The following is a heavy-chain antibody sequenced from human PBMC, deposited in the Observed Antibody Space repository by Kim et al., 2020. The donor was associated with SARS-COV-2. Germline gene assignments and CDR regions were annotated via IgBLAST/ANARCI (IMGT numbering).Heavy chain of an antibody. J-gene: IGHJ6*02. Sequence: GGSLRLSCAASKFTLDNYRMHWVRQAPGKGLVWVSFINGDGTMTKYADSVKGRFTISRDNAKNTAYLQMNSLRAEDTAVYYCARGYYGMEVWGQGTTVTVFS. CDR3: ARGYYGMEV. CDR1: KFTLDNYR. V-gene: IGHV3-74*03. CDR2: INGDGTMT.